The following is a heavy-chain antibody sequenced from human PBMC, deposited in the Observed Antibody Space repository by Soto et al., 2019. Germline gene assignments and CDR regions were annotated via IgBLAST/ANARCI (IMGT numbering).Heavy chain of an antibody. CDR3: ALPKNTLGWYNF. V-gene: IGHV1-46*01. D-gene: IGHD6-19*01. CDR2: INPNGGST. CDR1: GYTFTHYH. Sequence: QVQVVQSGAEVKKPGASVKVSCKTSGYTFTHYHVHWVRQAPGQGLEWMGAINPNGGSTTYARHLQGRVTMTRDSYTSTVYIEMGSLRSYDSAVYYCALPKNTLGWYNFWGQGNLVTVS. J-gene: IGHJ4*02.